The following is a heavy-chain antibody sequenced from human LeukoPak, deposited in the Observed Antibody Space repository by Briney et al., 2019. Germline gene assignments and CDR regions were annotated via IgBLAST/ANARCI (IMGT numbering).Heavy chain of an antibody. CDR1: GGSFSGYY. V-gene: IGHV4-34*01. J-gene: IGHJ6*03. CDR3: ARGNHQLLYYYYYMDV. D-gene: IGHD2-2*01. CDR2: INHSGST. Sequence: SETLSLTCAVYGGSFSGYYWSWIRQPPGKGLEWIGEINHSGSTNYNPSLKSRVTISVDTSKNQFSLELSSVTAADTAVYYCARGNHQLLYYYYYMDVWGKGTTVTVSS.